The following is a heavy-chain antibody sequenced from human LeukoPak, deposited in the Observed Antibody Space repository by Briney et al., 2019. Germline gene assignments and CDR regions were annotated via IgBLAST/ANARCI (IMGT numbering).Heavy chain of an antibody. J-gene: IGHJ4*02. V-gene: IGHV3-9*01. CDR1: GFTFDDYA. D-gene: IGHD3-22*01. CDR3: ARHVVAVGFDY. CDR2: ISWNSGSI. Sequence: GGSLRLSCAASGFTFDDYAMHWVRQAPGKGLEWVSGISWNSGSIGYADSVKGRFTISRDNAKNSLYLQMNSLRVEDTAVYYCARHVVAVGFDYWGQGTLVTVSS.